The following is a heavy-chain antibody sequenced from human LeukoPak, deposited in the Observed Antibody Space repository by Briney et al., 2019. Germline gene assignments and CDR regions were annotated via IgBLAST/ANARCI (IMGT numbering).Heavy chain of an antibody. D-gene: IGHD6-13*01. CDR3: ARDLLAAAGTAVDY. Sequence: APVKVSCKASGYTFTGYYMHWVRLAPGQGHEWMGWINPNSGGTNYAQKFQGRVTMTRDTSISTAYMELSRLRSDDTAVYYCARDLLAAAGTAVDYWGQGTLVTVSS. V-gene: IGHV1-2*02. J-gene: IGHJ4*02. CDR2: INPNSGGT. CDR1: GYTFTGYY.